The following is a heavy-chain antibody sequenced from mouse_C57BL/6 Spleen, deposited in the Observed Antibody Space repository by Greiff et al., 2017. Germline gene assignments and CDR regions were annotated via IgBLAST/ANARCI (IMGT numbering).Heavy chain of an antibody. Sequence: DVHLVESGPGLAKPSQTLSLTCSVTGYSITSYYWNWIRKFPGNKLEYMGYISYSGSTYYNPSLKSRISITRDTSKNQYYLQLNSVTTEDTATYYCARKLRNYAMDYWGQGTSVTVSS. CDR1: GYSITSYY. CDR2: ISYSGST. J-gene: IGHJ4*01. V-gene: IGHV3-8*01. D-gene: IGHD1-1*01. CDR3: ARKLRNYAMDY.